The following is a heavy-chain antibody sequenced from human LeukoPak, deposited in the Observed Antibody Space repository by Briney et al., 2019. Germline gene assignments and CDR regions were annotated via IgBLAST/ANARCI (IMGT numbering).Heavy chain of an antibody. D-gene: IGHD3-3*01. CDR3: SRVRDYDFRSYCWFDP. V-gene: IGHV4-39*07. Sequence: SGTLSLTCTVSGGSISSSSYYWGWLRQPPGKGLEGNVSIYYSGSTYYYPPPMNRLTISLDASTNQFSLMLSSSTAADTAVYYCSRVRDYDFRSYCWFDPWGQGTLVTVSS. CDR2: IYYSGST. J-gene: IGHJ5*02. CDR1: GGSISSSSYY.